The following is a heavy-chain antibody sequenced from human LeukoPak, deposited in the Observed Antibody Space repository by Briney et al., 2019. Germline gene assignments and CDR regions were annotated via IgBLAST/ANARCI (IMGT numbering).Heavy chain of an antibody. CDR3: AKPTPASGSGGFDY. Sequence: PGGSLRLSCAASGFTFSSYGMHWVRKAPGKGLEWVAFIRYDGSNKYYADSVKGRFTISRDNSKNTLYLQMNSLRAEDTAVYYCAKPTPASGSGGFDYWGQGTLVTVSS. CDR1: GFTFSSYG. D-gene: IGHD2-2*01. J-gene: IGHJ4*02. V-gene: IGHV3-30*02. CDR2: IRYDGSNK.